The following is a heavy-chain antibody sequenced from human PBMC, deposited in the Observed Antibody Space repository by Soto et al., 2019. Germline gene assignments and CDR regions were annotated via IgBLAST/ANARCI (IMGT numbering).Heavy chain of an antibody. CDR2: ISSSSSYI. D-gene: IGHD1-26*01. CDR3: ASPPLVVGATDY. CDR1: GFTFSSYS. V-gene: IGHV3-21*01. J-gene: IGHJ4*02. Sequence: GGSLRLSCAASGFTFSSYSMNWVRQAPGKGLEWVSSISSSSSYIYYADSVKGRFTISRDNAKNSLYLQMNSLRAEDTAVHYCASPPLVVGATDYWGQGTLVTVSS.